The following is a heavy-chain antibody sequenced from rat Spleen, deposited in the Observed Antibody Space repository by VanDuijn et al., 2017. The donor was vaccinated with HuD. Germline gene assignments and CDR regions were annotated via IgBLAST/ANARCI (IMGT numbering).Heavy chain of an antibody. V-gene: IGHV5-58*01. CDR3: TRAHYSEDYYVMDA. J-gene: IGHJ4*01. CDR2: ISTDGGST. Sequence: EVQLVETGGGLVQPGKSLKLSCVASGFTFSSYWMYWIRQAPGKGLEWVSSISTDGGSTYYPDSVKGRFTISRDNAKSTLYLQMNSLRSEDTATYYCTRAHYSEDYYVMDAWGQGASVTVSS. CDR1: GFTFSSYW. D-gene: IGHD1-1*01.